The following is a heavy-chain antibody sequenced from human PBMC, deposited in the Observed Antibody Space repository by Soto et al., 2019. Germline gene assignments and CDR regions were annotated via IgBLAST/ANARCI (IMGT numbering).Heavy chain of an antibody. CDR2: IVVGSGNT. CDR1: GFTFTNSA. Sequence: QMQLVQSGPEVKKPGTSVKVSCKASGFTFTNSAVQWVRQARGQRLEWIGWIVVGSGNTNYAQKFQERVTITRDMSTNTAYMELDSLRSEDTAVYYCATLLTSGWYPSWFDPWGRGTLITVSS. J-gene: IGHJ5*02. V-gene: IGHV1-58*01. CDR3: ATLLTSGWYPSWFDP. D-gene: IGHD6-19*01.